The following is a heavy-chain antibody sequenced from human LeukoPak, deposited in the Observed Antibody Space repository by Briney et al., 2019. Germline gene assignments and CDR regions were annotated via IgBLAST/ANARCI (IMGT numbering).Heavy chain of an antibody. D-gene: IGHD5-18*01. V-gene: IGHV4-30-2*01. CDR3: ARQYSIQLWLPDYYYYMDV. J-gene: IGHJ6*03. Sequence: SQTLSLTCTVSGGSISSGGYYWSWIRQPPGKGLEWIGYIYHSGSTYYNPSLKSRVTISVDRSKNQFSLKLSSVTAADTAVYYCARQYSIQLWLPDYYYYMDVWGKGTTVTVSS. CDR1: GGSISSGGYY. CDR2: IYHSGST.